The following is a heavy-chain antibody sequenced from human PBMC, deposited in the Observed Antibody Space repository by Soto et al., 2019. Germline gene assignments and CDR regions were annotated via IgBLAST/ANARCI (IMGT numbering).Heavy chain of an antibody. D-gene: IGHD3-10*01. J-gene: IGHJ4*02. CDR2: ISAYNGNT. V-gene: IGHV1-18*01. CDR3: ARARNYYGSGSYYPPDYFDY. Sequence: ASVKVSCKASGYTFTSYGISWVRQAPGQGLEWMGWISAYNGNTNYARKLQGRVTMTTDTSTSTAYMELRSLRSDDTAVYYCARARNYYGSGSYYPPDYFDYWGQGTLVTVSS. CDR1: GYTFTSYG.